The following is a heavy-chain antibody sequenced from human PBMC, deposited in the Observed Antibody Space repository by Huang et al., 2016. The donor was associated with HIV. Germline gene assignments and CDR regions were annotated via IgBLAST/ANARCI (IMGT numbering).Heavy chain of an antibody. CDR3: ARDRKYDNAWYWFDP. J-gene: IGHJ5*02. CDR1: GGTFSSYA. CDR2: IIPIFGTP. Sequence: QVQLVQSGAEVKKPGSSVRVSCEASGGTFSSYASNWVRKAPGPGLECMGGIIPIFGTPTYAQKFQGRVTITADESTSTAYMELSSLRSDDTAVYYCARDRKYDNAWYWFDPWGQGTLVTVSS. D-gene: IGHD1-1*01. V-gene: IGHV1-69*01.